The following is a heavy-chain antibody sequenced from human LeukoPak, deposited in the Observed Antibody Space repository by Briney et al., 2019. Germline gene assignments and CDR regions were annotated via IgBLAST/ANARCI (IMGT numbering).Heavy chain of an antibody. V-gene: IGHV1-8*01. CDR1: GYTFTSYD. J-gene: IGHJ4*02. D-gene: IGHD3-22*01. CDR3: ARVDLGGSGYFFDL. Sequence: ASVKVSCKASGYTFTSYDINWVRQATGQGLEWMGWMNPNSGNTGYAQKFQGRVTMTRNTSISTAYMELSSLRSEDTAVYYCARVDLGGSGYFFDLWGQGALVTVSS. CDR2: MNPNSGNT.